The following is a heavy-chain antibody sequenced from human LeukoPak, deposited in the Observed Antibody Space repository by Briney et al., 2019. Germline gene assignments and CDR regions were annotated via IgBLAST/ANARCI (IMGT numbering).Heavy chain of an antibody. J-gene: IGHJ4*02. Sequence: GGSLRLSCAASGFTFSSYAMHWVRQAPGKGLEWVAVISYDGSNKYYADSVKGRFTISRDNSKNTLYLQMNSLRAEDTAVYYCAKDGEDIVVVPAAMGWGYFDYWGQGTLVTVSS. CDR1: GFTFSSYA. CDR2: ISYDGSNK. D-gene: IGHD2-2*01. V-gene: IGHV3-30-3*01. CDR3: AKDGEDIVVVPAAMGWGYFDY.